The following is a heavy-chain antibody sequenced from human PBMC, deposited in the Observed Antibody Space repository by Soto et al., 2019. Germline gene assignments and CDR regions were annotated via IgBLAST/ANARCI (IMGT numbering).Heavy chain of an antibody. CDR1: GFTFSGYC. CDR2: ISSSSGYI. V-gene: IGHV3-21*01. Sequence: GGSLRLSCAASGFTFSGYCMNWVRQAPGKGLEWVSSISSSSGYIYYADSVKGRFTISRDNAKNSLYLQMSSLRAEDTAVYSCASGMNTVTHGAFDIWGQGTMVTVSS. D-gene: IGHD4-17*01. J-gene: IGHJ3*02. CDR3: ASGMNTVTHGAFDI.